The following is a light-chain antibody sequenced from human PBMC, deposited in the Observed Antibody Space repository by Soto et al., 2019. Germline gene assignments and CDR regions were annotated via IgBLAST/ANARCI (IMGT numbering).Light chain of an antibody. V-gene: IGKV3-15*01. J-gene: IGKJ5*01. CDR3: QQYNNWPPIT. CDR2: GAS. CDR1: QSVSSN. Sequence: IVLSQSPPTLSLSPGERATFCCGASQSVSSNLAWYQQKPGQAPRLLIYGASTRATGIPARFSGSGSGTEFTLTISSLQSEDFAVYYCQQYNNWPPITFGQGTRLEIK.